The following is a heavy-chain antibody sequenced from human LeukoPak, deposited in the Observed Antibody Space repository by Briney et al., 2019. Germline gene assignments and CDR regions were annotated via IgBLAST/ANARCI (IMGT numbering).Heavy chain of an antibody. D-gene: IGHD5-18*01. CDR2: ISGSGGST. CDR1: GFTFSSYA. Sequence: GGSLRLSCAASGFTFSSYAMSWVRQAPGKGLEWVSGISGSGGSTFYADSVKGRFTISRDNSKNTLYLQMNSLRAEDTAEYYCAKAIYTYGSFEYYFDYWGQGTLVTVSS. CDR3: AKAIYTYGSFEYYFDY. V-gene: IGHV3-23*01. J-gene: IGHJ4*02.